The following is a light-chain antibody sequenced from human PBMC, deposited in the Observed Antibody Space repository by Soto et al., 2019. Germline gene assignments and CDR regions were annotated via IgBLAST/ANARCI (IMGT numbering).Light chain of an antibody. J-gene: IGLJ1*01. CDR1: SSDIGAGFD. Sequence: QPVLTQPPSVSGAPGQRVTISCTGSSSDIGAGFDVHWYQQLPGKAPKLLIYGNTNRPSGVPDRFSGSKSGTSASLAITGLQAEDEADYYCQSYDSSLSGNYVFGTGTKVTVL. V-gene: IGLV1-40*01. CDR3: QSYDSSLSGNYV. CDR2: GNT.